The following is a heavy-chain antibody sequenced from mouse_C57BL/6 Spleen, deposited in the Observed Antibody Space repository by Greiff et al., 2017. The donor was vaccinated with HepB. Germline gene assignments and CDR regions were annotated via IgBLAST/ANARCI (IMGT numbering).Heavy chain of an antibody. CDR1: GYTFTSYW. CDR3: ARSDGYYHDY. CDR2: IDPSDSYT. D-gene: IGHD2-3*01. Sequence: QVQLKQPGAELVMPGASVKLSCKASGYTFTSYWMHWVKQRPGQGLEWIGEIDPSDSYTNYNQKFKGKSTLTVDKSSSTSYMQLSSLTSEDSAVYYCARSDGYYHDYWGQGTTLTVSS. V-gene: IGHV1-69*01. J-gene: IGHJ2*01.